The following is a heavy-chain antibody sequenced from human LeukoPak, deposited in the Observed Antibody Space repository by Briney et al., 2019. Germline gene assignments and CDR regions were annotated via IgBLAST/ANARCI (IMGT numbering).Heavy chain of an antibody. CDR3: AKTAGIAAAGAFDP. CDR1: GGTFSSYA. V-gene: IGHV1-69*13. D-gene: IGHD6-13*01. J-gene: IGHJ5*02. Sequence: SVKVSCKASGGTFSSYAISWVRQAPGQGLEWMGGIIPIFGTANYAQKFQGRVTITAHESTSTAYMELSSLRSEDTAVYYCAKTAGIAAAGAFDPWGQGTLVTVSS. CDR2: IIPIFGTA.